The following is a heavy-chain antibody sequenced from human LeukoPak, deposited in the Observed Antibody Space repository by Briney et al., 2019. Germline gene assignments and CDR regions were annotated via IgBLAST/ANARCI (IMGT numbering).Heavy chain of an antibody. D-gene: IGHD4-23*01. CDR1: GFTVSGDY. J-gene: IGHJ3*01. CDR2: IYTGGTI. V-gene: IGHV3-53*01. CDR3: ARVTTVVNLSGTFDV. Sequence: GGSLRLSCAASGFTVSGDYMSWVRQAPGKGLEWVSVIYTGGTIHYADSVKGRFTISRDNSRNTVYLQMNSLRAEDTAIYYCARVTTVVNLSGTFDVWGQGTRVTVSS.